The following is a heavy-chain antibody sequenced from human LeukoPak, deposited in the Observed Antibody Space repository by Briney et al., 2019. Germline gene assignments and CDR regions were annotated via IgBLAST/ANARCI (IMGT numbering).Heavy chain of an antibody. J-gene: IGHJ4*02. V-gene: IGHV1-69*13. D-gene: IGHD2-15*01. CDR2: NIPIFGTA. Sequence: GASVKVSCKASGGTFSSYAISWVRQAPGQGLEWMGGNIPIFGTANYAQKFQGRVTITADESTSTAYMELSSLRSEDTAVYYCVVVVVAATPFLDYWGQGTLVTVSS. CDR3: VVVVVAATPFLDY. CDR1: GGTFSSYA.